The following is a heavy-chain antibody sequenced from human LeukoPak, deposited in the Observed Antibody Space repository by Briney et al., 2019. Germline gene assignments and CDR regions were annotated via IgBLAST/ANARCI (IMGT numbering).Heavy chain of an antibody. CDR3: TTHDSSGGCDC. D-gene: IGHD3-22*01. V-gene: IGHV3-15*01. Sequence: GGSLRLSCAASGITFNNIWMSCVRQAPGKGLEWVGRIKSETAGGTTDYAAPVKGRFTISRDDSKNTLFLQMNSLKTEDTAVYFCTTHDSSGGCDCWGQGTLVTVSS. CDR1: GITFNNIW. J-gene: IGHJ4*02. CDR2: IKSETAGGTT.